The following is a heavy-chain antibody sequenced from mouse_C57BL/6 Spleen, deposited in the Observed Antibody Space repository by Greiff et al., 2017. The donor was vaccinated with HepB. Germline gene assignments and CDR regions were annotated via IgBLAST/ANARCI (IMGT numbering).Heavy chain of an antibody. CDR3: ARYGSSFDY. CDR2: IRNKANGYTT. D-gene: IGHD1-1*01. V-gene: IGHV7-3*01. J-gene: IGHJ2*01. Sequence: EVMLVESGGGLVQPGGSLSLSCAASGFTFTDYYMSWVRQPPGKALEWLGFIRNKANGYTTEYSASVKGRFTISRDNSQSILYLQMNALRAEDSATYYGARYGSSFDYWGQGTTLTVSS. CDR1: GFTFTDYY.